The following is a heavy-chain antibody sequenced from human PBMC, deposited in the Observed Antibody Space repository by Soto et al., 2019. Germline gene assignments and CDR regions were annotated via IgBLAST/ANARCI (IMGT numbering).Heavy chain of an antibody. CDR1: GESVSSKHW. Sequence: SETLSLTRALSGESVSSKHWWTWVRQTPGKRLEWIGEIFHKGDTNYNSFLRSRVTISIDKSRNQVSLTLTSVTAADTAVYYCPSHLVTRGHGGSDIGGQGTVVTV. J-gene: IGHJ3*01. V-gene: IGHV4-4*02. D-gene: IGHD1-1*01. CDR3: PSHLVTRGHGGSDI. CDR2: IFHKGDT.